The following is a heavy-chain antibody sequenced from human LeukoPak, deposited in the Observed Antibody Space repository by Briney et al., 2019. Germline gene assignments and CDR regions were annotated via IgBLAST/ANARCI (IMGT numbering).Heavy chain of an antibody. CDR2: ISSSGSTI. Sequence: GGSLRLSCAASGFTFSSYEMNWVRQATGKGLEWDSYISSSGSTIYYADSVKGRFTISRDNAKNSLYLQMNSLRAEDTAVYYCARDPGGRCSSTSCYARGDYWGQGTLVTVSS. CDR1: GFTFSSYE. D-gene: IGHD2-2*01. V-gene: IGHV3-48*03. J-gene: IGHJ4*02. CDR3: ARDPGGRCSSTSCYARGDY.